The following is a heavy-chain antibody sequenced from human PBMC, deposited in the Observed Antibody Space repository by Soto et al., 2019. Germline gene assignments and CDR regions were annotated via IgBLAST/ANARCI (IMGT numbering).Heavy chain of an antibody. CDR3: AHRVLRTVFGLVTTTAIYFNF. CDR1: GFSLTTSGVG. CDR2: IYWDDDK. Sequence: GPAQVKPRQTLTLTCTFSGFSLTTSGVGVGWIRQSPGRAPEWLALIYWDDDKRYSPSLKSRLTITKDASKNQVVLTMADLDPADTATYYCAHRVLRTVFGLVTTTAIYFNFWGQGTPVAVSS. J-gene: IGHJ4*02. D-gene: IGHD3-3*01. V-gene: IGHV2-5*02.